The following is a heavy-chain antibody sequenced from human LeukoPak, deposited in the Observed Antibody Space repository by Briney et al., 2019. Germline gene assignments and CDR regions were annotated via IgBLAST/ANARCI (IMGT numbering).Heavy chain of an antibody. V-gene: IGHV4-39*07. CDR2: IDYSGPS. CDR1: GGSISSRSYS. Sequence: LETLSLTCSVSGGSISSRSYSWGWIRQPPGKGLEWIGNIDYSGPSYYPPSLKSRITISVDTSKNQFSLRLSSVTAADTAVYYCARDDLRSDWFDPWGQGTLVIVSS. CDR3: ARDDLRSDWFDP. J-gene: IGHJ5*02.